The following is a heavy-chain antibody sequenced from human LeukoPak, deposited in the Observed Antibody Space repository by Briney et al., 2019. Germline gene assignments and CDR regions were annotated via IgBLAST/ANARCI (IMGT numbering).Heavy chain of an antibody. CDR2: ISAYNGNT. CDR1: GYTFMYYG. CDR3: ARVGYYYSQRTLDY. D-gene: IGHD3-10*01. V-gene: IGHV1-18*01. J-gene: IGHJ4*02. Sequence: ASVKVSCKASGYTFMYYGINWVRQAPGQGLEWMGRISAYNGNTNYAQKLQGRVTMTTDTSTSTVFMELRSLRSDDTAVYYCARVGYYYSQRTLDYWGQGTLVTVSS.